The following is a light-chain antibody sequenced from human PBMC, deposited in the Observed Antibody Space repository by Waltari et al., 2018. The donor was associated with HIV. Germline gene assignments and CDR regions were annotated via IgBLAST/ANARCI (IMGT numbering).Light chain of an antibody. CDR3: SSYTSSSTLV. CDR1: SSDVGGYNY. V-gene: IGLV2-14*01. Sequence: QSALTQPRSVSGSPGQSVTISCTGTSSDVGGYNYVSWYQQHPGKAPKLMIYEVSSRPSGISSRFSGCKSANTASLTISGLQADDEADYYCSSYTSSSTLVFGGGTKLTV. J-gene: IGLJ2*01. CDR2: EVS.